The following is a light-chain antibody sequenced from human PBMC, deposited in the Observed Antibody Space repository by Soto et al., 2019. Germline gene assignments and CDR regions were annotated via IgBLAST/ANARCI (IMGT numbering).Light chain of an antibody. CDR2: DNS. V-gene: IGLV3-21*02. CDR3: QVWDNVDDHIYV. Sequence: SYELTQPPSVSVAPGQTATISCGENNIDSRAVHWYQQKPGQAPLLVVYDNSFRPSGIPNRFSGSNSGNTATLTISRVEAGDEADYYCQVWDNVDDHIYVFGTGTKVTF. J-gene: IGLJ1*01. CDR1: NIDSRA.